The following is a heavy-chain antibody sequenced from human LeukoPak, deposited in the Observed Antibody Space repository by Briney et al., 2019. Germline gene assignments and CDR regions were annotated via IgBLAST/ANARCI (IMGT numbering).Heavy chain of an antibody. D-gene: IGHD6-13*01. J-gene: IGHJ4*02. Sequence: GGSLRLSCAASGFTFSNAWMSWVRQAPGKGLEWVGRIKSKTDGGTTDYAAPVKGRFSISRDTAKNTLYLQMNSLRAEDTAVYYCARGYLADYSGSWIDETIFDQWGQGTLVTVSS. CDR1: GFTFSNAW. CDR2: IKSKTDGGTT. V-gene: IGHV3-15*01. CDR3: ARGYLADYSGSWIDETIFDQ.